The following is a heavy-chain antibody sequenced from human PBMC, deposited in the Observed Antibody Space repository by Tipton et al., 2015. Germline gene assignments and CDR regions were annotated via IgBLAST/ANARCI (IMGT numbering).Heavy chain of an antibody. Sequence: SLRLSCAASGFTFSGYSVNWVRQAPGRGLEWVADISSRSSTIYYADSVKGRFTISRDNAKKSLYLQMNSLRDEDTAVYYCARSRGFDYWGQGTLVTVSS. CDR2: ISSRSSTI. CDR3: ARSRGFDY. CDR1: GFTFSGYS. J-gene: IGHJ4*02. D-gene: IGHD3-10*01. V-gene: IGHV3-48*02.